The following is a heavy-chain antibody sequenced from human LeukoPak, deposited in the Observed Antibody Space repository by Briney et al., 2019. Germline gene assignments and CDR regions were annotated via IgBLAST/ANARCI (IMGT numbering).Heavy chain of an antibody. CDR3: ARGRFGAYSGSYYGSDY. CDR1: GGSISPHY. CDR2: IYYSGST. V-gene: IGHV4-59*11. Sequence: PSETLSLTCTVSGGSISPHYWSWIRQPPGKGLEWIAYIYYSGSTNYTPSLKSRVTISVDTSKNQFSLKLSSVTAADTAVYYCARGRFGAYSGSYYGSDYWGQGTLVTVSS. D-gene: IGHD1-26*01. J-gene: IGHJ4*02.